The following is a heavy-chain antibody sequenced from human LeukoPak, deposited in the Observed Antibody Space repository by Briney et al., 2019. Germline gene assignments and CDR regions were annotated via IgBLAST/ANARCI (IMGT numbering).Heavy chain of an antibody. J-gene: IGHJ5*02. D-gene: IGHD3-3*01. CDR1: GGSISSSSYY. V-gene: IGHV4-39*07. CDR3: ARYDGVGVLSFDP. CDR2: IYYSGST. Sequence: PSETLSLTCTVSGGSISSSSYYWGWIRQPPGKGLEWIGSIYYSGSTYYNPSLKSRVTISVDTSKNQFSLKLSSVTAADTAVYYCARYDGVGVLSFDPWGQGTLVTVSS.